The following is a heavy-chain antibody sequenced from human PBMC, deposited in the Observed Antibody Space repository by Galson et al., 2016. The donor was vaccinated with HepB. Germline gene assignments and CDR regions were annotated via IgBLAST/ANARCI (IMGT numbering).Heavy chain of an antibody. Sequence: SETLSLTCAVSGASISRNSWWNWVRQPPGKGLEWIGEISHSAITNYSPSLKSRVTISLDKSTNQFSLNLTSVTAADTAVYYCARDLATAYIRSGYFDFWGQGSLVTVSS. D-gene: IGHD3-16*01. J-gene: IGHJ4*02. V-gene: IGHV4-4*02. CDR1: GASISRNSW. CDR2: ISHSAIT. CDR3: ARDLATAYIRSGYFDF.